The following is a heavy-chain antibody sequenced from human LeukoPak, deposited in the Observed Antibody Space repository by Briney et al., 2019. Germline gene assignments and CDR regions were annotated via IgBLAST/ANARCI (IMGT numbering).Heavy chain of an antibody. Sequence: GGSLRLSCAASGFTFSNYWMSWVRQAPGKGLEWVANIKRDGSEKYYVDSVKGRFTISRDNAKNSLYLQMNSLRAEDTAVYYCAREIYDSSGYYLGYYYYGMDVWGQGTTVTVSS. CDR3: AREIYDSSGYYLGYYYYGMDV. CDR1: GFTFSNYW. CDR2: IKRDGSEK. V-gene: IGHV3-7*01. D-gene: IGHD3-22*01. J-gene: IGHJ6*02.